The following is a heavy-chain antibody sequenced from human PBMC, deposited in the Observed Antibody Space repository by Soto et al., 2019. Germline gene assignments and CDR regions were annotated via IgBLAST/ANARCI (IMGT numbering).Heavy chain of an antibody. CDR3: ARAYSSSWSLVYFDY. CDR1: GYTFPSYG. J-gene: IGHJ4*02. V-gene: IGHV1-18*01. CDR2: ISAYNGDT. D-gene: IGHD6-13*01. Sequence: ASVTVSCQASGYTFPSYGISWLLHAPGQGLEWMGWISAYNGDTNYAQKLQGRVTMTTDTSTSTAYMELRSLRSDDTAVYYCARAYSSSWSLVYFDYWGQGTLVTVSS.